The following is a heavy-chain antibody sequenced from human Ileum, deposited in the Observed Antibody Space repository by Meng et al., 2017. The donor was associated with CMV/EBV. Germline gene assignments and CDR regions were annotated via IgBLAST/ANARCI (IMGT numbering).Heavy chain of an antibody. CDR1: GGSISSSNYH. CDR3: ARLGIRYSYGQFDY. J-gene: IGHJ4*02. CDR2: IHYSGTT. Sequence: QLQLQESSPGMVEPSETLSLTCPVSGGSISSSNYHWAWIRQSPGKGLEWIASIHYSGTTYYNPSVKSPVTISVDTSRNQFSLKLSSLTAADTAVYYCARLGIRYSYGQFDYWGQGTLVTVSS. V-gene: IGHV4-39*01. D-gene: IGHD5-18*01.